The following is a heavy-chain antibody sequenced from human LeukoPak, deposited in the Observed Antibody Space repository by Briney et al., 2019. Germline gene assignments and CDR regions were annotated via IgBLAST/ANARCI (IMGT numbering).Heavy chain of an antibody. CDR1: GFTFSSYG. Sequence: PGGSLRLSCAASGFTFSSYGMHWVRQAPGKGLEWVSGISWNSGSMEYADSVKGRFTISRDNAKSSLYLQMNSLRTEDTAVYYCANLYDFPYWGQGTLVTVSS. D-gene: IGHD3-3*01. CDR2: ISWNSGSM. CDR3: ANLYDFPY. J-gene: IGHJ4*02. V-gene: IGHV3-9*01.